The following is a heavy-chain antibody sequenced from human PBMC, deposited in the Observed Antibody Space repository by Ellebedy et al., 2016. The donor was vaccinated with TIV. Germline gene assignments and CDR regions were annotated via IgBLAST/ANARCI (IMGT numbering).Heavy chain of an antibody. CDR3: AKPVYCSSTSCYRFCTNGVCEN. J-gene: IGHJ4*02. CDR2: ISGSGGSR. D-gene: IGHD2-2*01. V-gene: IGHV3-23*01. Sequence: GGSLRLXXAVSGFTFSSYAMSWVRQAPGKGLEWVSAISGSGGSRDYADSVKGRFTISRDNSKNTLYLQMNSLRAEDTAVYYCAKPVYCSSTSCYRFCTNGVCENWGQGTLVTVSS. CDR1: GFTFSSYA.